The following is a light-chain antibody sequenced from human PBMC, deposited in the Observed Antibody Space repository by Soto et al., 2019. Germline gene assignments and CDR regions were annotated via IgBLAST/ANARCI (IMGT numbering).Light chain of an antibody. V-gene: IGKV1-5*03. CDR2: KAS. J-gene: IGKJ1*01. CDR1: QSISSW. Sequence: DIQMTQSPSILSASVGDRVIIICRASQSISSWLAWYQQKPGKAPKLLIYKASSLESGVPSRFSGSGSGTEFTLTISSLQPDDFATYYCQQYNSYLWTFGQGTKVEIK. CDR3: QQYNSYLWT.